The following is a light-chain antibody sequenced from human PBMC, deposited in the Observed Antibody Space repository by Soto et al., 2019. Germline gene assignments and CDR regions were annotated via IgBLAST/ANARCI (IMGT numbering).Light chain of an antibody. CDR2: SNN. Sequence: QPVLTQPPSASGTPGQRLSISCSGSNSNIGKNTVNWYQQLPRTATKLLIYSNNQRPSGVPDRFSGSKSGTAASLAISGLQAEDEADYYCAAWDDSLNGHVVFGGGTKLTVL. CDR3: AAWDDSLNGHVV. CDR1: NSNIGKNT. J-gene: IGLJ2*01. V-gene: IGLV1-44*01.